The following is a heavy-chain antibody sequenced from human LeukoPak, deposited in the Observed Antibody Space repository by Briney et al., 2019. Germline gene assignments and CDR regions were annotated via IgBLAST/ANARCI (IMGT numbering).Heavy chain of an antibody. Sequence: ASVKVSCKASGYTFTSYGISWVRQAPGQGLEWMGWISAYNGNTNYAQKLQGRVTMTTDKSTATAYLELTSLKSVDTAIYFCARGGGVGATIDYWGQGTLVTVSS. D-gene: IGHD1-26*01. CDR3: ARGGGVGATIDY. CDR2: ISAYNGNT. CDR1: GYTFTSYG. J-gene: IGHJ4*02. V-gene: IGHV1-18*01.